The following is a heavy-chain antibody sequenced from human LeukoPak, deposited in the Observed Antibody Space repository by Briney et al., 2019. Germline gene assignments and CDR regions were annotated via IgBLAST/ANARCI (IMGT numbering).Heavy chain of an antibody. CDR3: ATVPRRGALGAFDI. D-gene: IGHD3-10*01. CDR2: FDPEDGET. V-gene: IGHV1-24*01. Sequence: GASVKVSCKVSGYTLTELSMHWVRQAPGKGLEWMGGFDPEDGETIYAQKFQGRVTMTEDTSTDTAYMELSSLRSEDTAVYYCATVPRRGALGAFDIWGQGTMVTVSS. CDR1: GYTLTELS. J-gene: IGHJ3*02.